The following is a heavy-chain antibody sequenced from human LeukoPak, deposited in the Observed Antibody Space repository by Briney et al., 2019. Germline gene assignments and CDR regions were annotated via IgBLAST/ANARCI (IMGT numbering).Heavy chain of an antibody. CDR2: INPNSGGT. D-gene: IGHD2-2*01. J-gene: IGHJ6*03. CDR3: AREPVMCTSSSCRGYYYHYMDV. Sequence: ASVKVSCKASGYTFSDYYIHWVRQAPGQGLEWMGWINPNSGGTNSAQKFQGRVTMTRDTSISTAYMELRRLRSDDTAVYYCAREPVMCTSSSCRGYYYHYMDVWGKGTTVTVSS. CDR1: GYTFSDYY. V-gene: IGHV1-2*02.